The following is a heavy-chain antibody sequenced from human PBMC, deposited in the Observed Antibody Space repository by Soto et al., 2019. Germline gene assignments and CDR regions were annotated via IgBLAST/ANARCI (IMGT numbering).Heavy chain of an antibody. V-gene: IGHV1-3*01. J-gene: IGHJ4*02. CDR1: GYTFSSHA. D-gene: IGHD3-3*01. Sequence: QVQLVQSGAEVKKPGASVKVSCKASGYTFSSHAMHWVRQAPGQRLEWMGWINAGNGNTEYSQNFQGRDAITRDTSASTAYMELRSLRSEDTAVYYCARDGALITVFGVVYYFDYWGQGTLVTVSS. CDR3: ARDGALITVFGVVYYFDY. CDR2: INAGNGNT.